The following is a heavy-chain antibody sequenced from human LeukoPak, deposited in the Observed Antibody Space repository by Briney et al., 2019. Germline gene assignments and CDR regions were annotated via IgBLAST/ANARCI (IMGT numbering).Heavy chain of an antibody. J-gene: IGHJ4*02. Sequence: SQTLSLTCTVSGGSISSGSYYWSWILQPGGKGLEWIGRIYTSGSTNYNPSLKSRVTISVDTSKNQFSLKLSSVTAADTAVYYCARFSDFWSGWYFDYWGQGTLVTVSS. CDR1: GGSISSGSYY. D-gene: IGHD3-3*01. CDR3: ARFSDFWSGWYFDY. CDR2: IYTSGST. V-gene: IGHV4-61*02.